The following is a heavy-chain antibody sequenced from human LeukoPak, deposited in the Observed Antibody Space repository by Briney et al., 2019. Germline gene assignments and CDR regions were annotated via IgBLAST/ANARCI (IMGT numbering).Heavy chain of an antibody. CDR1: GFTFSNAW. Sequence: GGSLRLSCAASGFTFSNAWMSWVRQAPGKGLEWVGRNKRKTDGGTTDYAAPVKGRFTISRDDSKNTLYLQMNSLKTEDTAVYYCTTDIKTTPIVGARNRREYWGQGTLVTVSS. J-gene: IGHJ4*02. CDR3: TTDIKTTPIVGARNRREY. V-gene: IGHV3-15*01. CDR2: NKRKTDGGTT. D-gene: IGHD1-26*01.